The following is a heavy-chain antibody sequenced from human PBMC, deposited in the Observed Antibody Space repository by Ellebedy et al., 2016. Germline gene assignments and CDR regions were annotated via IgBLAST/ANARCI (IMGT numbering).Heavy chain of an antibody. V-gene: IGHV3-7*03. Sequence: GESLKISCVASGFTFSSYWIHWVRQAPGKGLEWVADRKPDGSVTYYGVYVRGRLNISRDNARSSVYCQLNSLRVEDTAVYHCAMVLTASGTLDYWGRGTLVTVSS. CDR1: GFTFSSYW. CDR2: RKPDGSVT. J-gene: IGHJ4*02. D-gene: IGHD3-9*01. CDR3: AMVLTASGTLDY.